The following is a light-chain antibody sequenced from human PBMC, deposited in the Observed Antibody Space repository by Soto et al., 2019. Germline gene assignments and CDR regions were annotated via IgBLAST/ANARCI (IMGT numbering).Light chain of an antibody. CDR2: GAS. Sequence: EIVMTQSPATLSVSPGERATLSCRASQSISTLAWYQQKPGQAPRLLIYGASTRAAGIPARFSASGSGTDFTLTISDVQPEDFALYYCHQRQSWPRTFGQGTKVDIK. CDR3: HQRQSWPRT. V-gene: IGKV3D-15*01. CDR1: QSIST. J-gene: IGKJ1*01.